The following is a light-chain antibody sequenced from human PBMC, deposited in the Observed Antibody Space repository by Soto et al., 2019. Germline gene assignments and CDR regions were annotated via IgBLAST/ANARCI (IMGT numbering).Light chain of an antibody. J-gene: IGLJ3*02. CDR1: SSDVGGSNL. V-gene: IGLV2-11*01. Sequence: QSALTQPRSVSGSPGQSVTISCTGTSSDVGGSNLVSWYQQHAGRAPKRVIYDVIKRPSGVPDRFSGSKSGNTASLTISGLQVEDEADYYCCSYAGNSLGVFGGGTQLTVL. CDR2: DVI. CDR3: CSYAGNSLGV.